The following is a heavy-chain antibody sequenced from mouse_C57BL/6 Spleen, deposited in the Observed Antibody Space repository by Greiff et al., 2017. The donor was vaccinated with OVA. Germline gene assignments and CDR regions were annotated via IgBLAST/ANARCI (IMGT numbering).Heavy chain of an antibody. D-gene: IGHD1-1*01. CDR1: GYTFTSYW. CDR3: ARNYGSSYVSDYFDY. CDR2: IDPSDSET. J-gene: IGHJ2*01. Sequence: QVQLKQPGAELVRPGSSVKLSCKASGYTFTSYWMHWVKQRPIQGLEWIGNIDPSDSETHYNQKFKDKATLTVDKSSSTAYMQLSSLTSEDSAVYYCARNYGSSYVSDYFDYWGQGTTLTVSS. V-gene: IGHV1-52*01.